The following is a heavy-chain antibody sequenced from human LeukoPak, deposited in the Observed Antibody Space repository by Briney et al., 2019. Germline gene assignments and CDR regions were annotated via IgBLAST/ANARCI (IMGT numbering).Heavy chain of an antibody. CDR3: ARMSMVRGLYNWFDP. J-gene: IGHJ5*02. V-gene: IGHV4-59*01. CDR1: GGSISSYY. CDR2: IYYSRST. Sequence: PSETLSLTCTVSGGSISSYYWSWIRQPPGKGLEWIGYIYYSRSTNYNPSLKSRVTISVDTSKNQFSLKLSSVTAADTAVYYCARMSMVRGLYNWFDPWGQGTLVTVSS. D-gene: IGHD3-10*01.